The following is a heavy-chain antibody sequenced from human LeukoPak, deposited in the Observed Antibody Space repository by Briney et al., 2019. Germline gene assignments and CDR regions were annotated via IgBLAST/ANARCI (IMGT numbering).Heavy chain of an antibody. CDR3: ARLVLRYFGRYYFDY. J-gene: IGHJ4*02. D-gene: IGHD3-9*01. CDR2: IYYSGST. CDR1: GGSISGSSYY. Sequence: SETLSLTCTVSGGSISGSSYYWGWIRQPPGKGLEWIGSIYYSGSTYYNPSLKSRVTISVDTSKNQFSLKLSSVTAADTAVYYCARLVLRYFGRYYFDYWGQGTLVTVSS. V-gene: IGHV4-39*07.